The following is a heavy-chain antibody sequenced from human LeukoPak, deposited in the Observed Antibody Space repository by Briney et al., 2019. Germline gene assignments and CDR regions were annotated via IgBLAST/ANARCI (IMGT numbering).Heavy chain of an antibody. CDR2: INSDGSST. D-gene: IGHD5-12*01. CDR3: ERRGYSGYGFDY. J-gene: IGHJ4*02. V-gene: IGHV3-74*01. CDR1: GFTFSSYW. Sequence: GGSLRLSCAASGFTFSSYWMHWVRQAPGKGLVWVSRINSDGSSTSYADSVKGRFTISRDNAKNTLYLQMNSLRAEDTAVYYCERRGYSGYGFDYWGQGTLVTVSS.